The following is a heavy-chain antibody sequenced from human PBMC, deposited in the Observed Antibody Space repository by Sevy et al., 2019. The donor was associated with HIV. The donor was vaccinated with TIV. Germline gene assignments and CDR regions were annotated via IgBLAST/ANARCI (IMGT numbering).Heavy chain of an antibody. V-gene: IGHV4-59*13. CDR2: IYYSGST. D-gene: IGHD3-10*01. CDR1: GGSISSYY. Sequence: SETLSLTCTVSGGSISSYYWSCIRQPPGKGLEWIGYIYYSGSTNYNPSLKSRVTISVDTSKNQFSLKLSSVTAADTAVYYCARGPDYYASGYWGQGTLVTVSS. CDR3: ARGPDYYASGY. J-gene: IGHJ4*02.